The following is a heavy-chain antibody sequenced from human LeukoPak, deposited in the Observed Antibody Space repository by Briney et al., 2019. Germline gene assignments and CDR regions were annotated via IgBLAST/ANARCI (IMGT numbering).Heavy chain of an antibody. V-gene: IGHV1-69*05. Sequence: GSSVKVSRKASGGTFSSYAISWVRQAPGQGLEWMGGIIPIFGTANYAQKFQGRVTITTDESTSTAYMELSSLRSEDTAVYYCARGGRYCTNGVCSYPFDYWGQGTLVTVSS. CDR3: ARGGRYCTNGVCSYPFDY. CDR2: IIPIFGTA. J-gene: IGHJ4*02. CDR1: GGTFSSYA. D-gene: IGHD2-8*01.